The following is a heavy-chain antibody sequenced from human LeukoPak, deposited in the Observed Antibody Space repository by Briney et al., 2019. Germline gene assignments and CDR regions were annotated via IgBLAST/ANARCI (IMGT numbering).Heavy chain of an antibody. CDR3: ARELRAGYCTNGVCHTPFDY. D-gene: IGHD2-8*01. CDR2: INNVASHI. J-gene: IGHJ4*02. CDR1: GFTFSSSA. Sequence: GGSLRLSCAASGFTFSSSAMNWVRQAPGKGLEWVSSINNVASHIYYAGSVRGRFTISRDNAKNLLYLQMDSLRAEDTAVYYCARELRAGYCTNGVCHTPFDYWGQGTLVTVSS. V-gene: IGHV3-21*01.